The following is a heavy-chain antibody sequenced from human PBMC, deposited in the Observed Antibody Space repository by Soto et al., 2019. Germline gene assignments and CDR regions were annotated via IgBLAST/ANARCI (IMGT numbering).Heavy chain of an antibody. V-gene: IGHV3-23*01. Sequence: GGSLRLSCAASGFTFSSYAMSWVRQAPGKGLEWVSAISGSGGSTYYADSVKGRFTISRDNSKNTLYLQMNSLRAEDTAVYYCAKAVDVQLERLDVGLNNWFDPWGQGTLVTVSS. D-gene: IGHD1-1*01. J-gene: IGHJ5*02. CDR1: GFTFSSYA. CDR3: AKAVDVQLERLDVGLNNWFDP. CDR2: ISGSGGST.